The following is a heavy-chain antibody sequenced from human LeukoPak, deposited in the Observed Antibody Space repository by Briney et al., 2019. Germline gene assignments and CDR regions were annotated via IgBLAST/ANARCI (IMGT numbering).Heavy chain of an antibody. CDR3: ARDSRDIVSYYYYMDV. J-gene: IGHJ6*03. V-gene: IGHV4-31*03. CDR1: GGSISSGGYY. Sequence: PSQTLSLTCTVSGGSISSGGYYWSWIRQHPGKGLEWIGYIYYSGSTYYNPSLKSRVTISVDTSKNQFSLKLSSVTAADTAVYYCARDSRDIVSYYYYMDVWSKGTTVTVSS. D-gene: IGHD2-15*01. CDR2: IYYSGST.